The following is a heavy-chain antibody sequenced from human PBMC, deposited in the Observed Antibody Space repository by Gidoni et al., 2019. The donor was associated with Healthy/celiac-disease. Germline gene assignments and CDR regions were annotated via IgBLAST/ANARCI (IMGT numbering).Heavy chain of an antibody. D-gene: IGHD3-22*01. CDR3: ARDLSMIVVVLPAGAFDI. CDR1: GFTFSSYA. V-gene: IGHV3-30*04. Sequence: QVQLVESGGGVVQPGRSLRLSCAASGFTFSSYAMHWFRQAPGKGLEWVEVISYDGSNKYYADSVKGRFTISRDNSKNTLYLQMNSLRAEDTAVYYCARDLSMIVVVLPAGAFDIWGQGTMVTVSS. J-gene: IGHJ3*02. CDR2: ISYDGSNK.